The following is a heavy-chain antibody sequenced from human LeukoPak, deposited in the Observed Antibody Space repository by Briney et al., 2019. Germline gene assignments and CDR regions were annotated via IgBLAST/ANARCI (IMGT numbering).Heavy chain of an antibody. CDR1: GFTFSTYA. CDR3: AKDRVYLREFDY. CDR2: ISGSGDRT. Sequence: QPGGSLRLSCAASGFTFSTYAMSWVRQAPGKGLEWVSAISGSGDRTFFADSVKGRFTISRDNSKNTLYLQMNSLRVEDTAVYYCAKDRVYLREFDYWGQGTLVTVSS. J-gene: IGHJ4*02. D-gene: IGHD5/OR15-5a*01. V-gene: IGHV3-23*01.